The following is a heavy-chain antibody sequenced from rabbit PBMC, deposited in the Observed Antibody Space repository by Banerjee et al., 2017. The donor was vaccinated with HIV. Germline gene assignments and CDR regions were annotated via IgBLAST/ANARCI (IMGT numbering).Heavy chain of an antibody. J-gene: IGHJ4*01. D-gene: IGHD1-1*01. CDR3: VRESGHSNFNL. Sequence: QEQLKESGGGLVQPGGSLKLSCKASGFDFSSYAITWVRQAPGKGLEYIGYITYGGRTYYACWVNGRFTISRENTQPTVDLQMNSLTAADTATYFCVRESGHSNFNLWGPGTLVTVS. V-gene: IGHV1S29*01. CDR2: ITYGGRT. CDR1: GFDFSSYA.